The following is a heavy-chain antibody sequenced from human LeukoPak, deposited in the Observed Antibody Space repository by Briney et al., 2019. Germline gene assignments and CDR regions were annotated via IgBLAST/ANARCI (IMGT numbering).Heavy chain of an antibody. V-gene: IGHV3-30*18. CDR1: GFTFSTYG. CDR3: AKNYGSGRGPMDV. J-gene: IGHJ6*02. CDR2: ISYDGSNE. D-gene: IGHD3-10*01. Sequence: PGGSLRLSCAASGFTFSTYGMHWVRQAPGKGLEWVAVISYDGSNEYYADSVKGRFTISRDNSKNTLYLQMNSLRAEDTAVYYCAKNYGSGRGPMDVWGQGTTVTVSS.